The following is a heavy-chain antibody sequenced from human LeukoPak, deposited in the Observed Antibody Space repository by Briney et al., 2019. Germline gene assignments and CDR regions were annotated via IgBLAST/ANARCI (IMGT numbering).Heavy chain of an antibody. J-gene: IGHJ6*02. CDR2: IYHSGST. Sequence: RSSETLSLTCAVSGGSISSGGYSWSWIRQPPGKGLEWIGYIYHSGSTYYNPSLKSRVTISVDRSKNQFSLKLSSVTAADTAVYYYARDVSYYGMDVWGQGTTVTVSS. D-gene: IGHD5/OR15-5a*01. CDR1: GGSISSGGYS. CDR3: ARDVSYYGMDV. V-gene: IGHV4-30-2*01.